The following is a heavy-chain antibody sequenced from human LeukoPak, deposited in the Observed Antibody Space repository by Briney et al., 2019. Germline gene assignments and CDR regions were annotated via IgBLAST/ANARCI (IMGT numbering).Heavy chain of an antibody. V-gene: IGHV3-7*01. CDR3: ARDPPMGGDFDY. CDR2: INQDGTEK. J-gene: IGHJ4*02. Sequence: QPGGSLRLSCAASGFIFSSFSVNWVRQAPGEGLEWVAKINQDGTEKAYVDSVRGRFTISRDNAKNSLYLQMNSLRAEDTAVYYCARDPPMGGDFDYWGQGTLVTVSS. CDR1: GFIFSSFS. D-gene: IGHD2-8*01.